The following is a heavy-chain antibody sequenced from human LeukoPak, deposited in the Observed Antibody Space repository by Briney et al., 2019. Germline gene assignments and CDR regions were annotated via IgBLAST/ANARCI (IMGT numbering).Heavy chain of an antibody. J-gene: IGHJ4*02. CDR2: IYTSGST. CDR1: SGSISAYS. CDR3: VRWGGTAFDY. Sequence: PSETLSLTCTVCSGSISAYSWSWIRQPAGKGLEWIGRIYTSGSTNYNPSLKSRVTMSADRSKNQFSLKLSSVTAADTAVYYCVRWGGTAFDYWGQGTLVTVSS. D-gene: IGHD3-16*01. V-gene: IGHV4-4*07.